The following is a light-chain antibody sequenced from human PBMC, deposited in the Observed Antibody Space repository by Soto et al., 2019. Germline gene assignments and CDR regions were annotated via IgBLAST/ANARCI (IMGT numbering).Light chain of an antibody. CDR3: AAWDDSLSGVV. CDR2: RNN. Sequence: QSVLTQPPLASGTPGQRGTISYSGSSSNIGSNYVYWYQQLPGTAPKLLIYRNNQRPSGVPDRFSGSKSGTSASLAISGLRSEDEADYYCAAWDDSLSGVVFGGGTKVTVL. J-gene: IGLJ2*01. CDR1: SSNIGSNY. V-gene: IGLV1-47*01.